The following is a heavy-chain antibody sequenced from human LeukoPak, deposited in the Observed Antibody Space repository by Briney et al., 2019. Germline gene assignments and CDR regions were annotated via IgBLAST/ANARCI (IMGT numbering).Heavy chain of an antibody. Sequence: QPGGSLRLSCAASGFTFSSYEMNWVRQAPGKGLEWVSYISSSGSTIYYADSVKGRFTISRDNAKNSLYLQMNSLRAEDTALYYCAKALETPSSWFDPWGQGTLVTVSS. CDR3: AKALETPSSWFDP. J-gene: IGHJ5*02. CDR2: ISSSGSTI. CDR1: GFTFSSYE. V-gene: IGHV3-48*03.